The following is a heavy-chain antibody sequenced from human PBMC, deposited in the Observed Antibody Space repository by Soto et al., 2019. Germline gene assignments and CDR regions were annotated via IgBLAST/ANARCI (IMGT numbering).Heavy chain of an antibody. Sequence: QVQLVQSGAEVKKPGASVKVSCKASGYTFTSYYVHWVRQAPGQGLEWMGIINPSGGSTNYAQKFQGRVTLTRETSTSTVYMEVSSLKSEDTAIYYWARNLAAGDVWGQGPLVTVS. D-gene: IGHD6-13*01. CDR2: INPSGGST. J-gene: IGHJ4*02. CDR3: ARNLAAGDV. V-gene: IGHV1-46*01. CDR1: GYTFTSYY.